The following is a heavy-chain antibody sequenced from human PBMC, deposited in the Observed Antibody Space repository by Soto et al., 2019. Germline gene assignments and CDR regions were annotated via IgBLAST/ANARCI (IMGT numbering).Heavy chain of an antibody. V-gene: IGHV3-30-3*01. Sequence: QVKMVESGGGVVQPGRSLRLSCAASGLTFSNYAMHWVRQAPGKGLEWVAVISYDGSNKYYADSVKGRFTISRDNSKNTLYLQMTSLRPEDTAVYYCASRGEGYGDYGYWGQGTLVTVSS. J-gene: IGHJ4*02. CDR1: GLTFSNYA. D-gene: IGHD4-17*01. CDR2: ISYDGSNK. CDR3: ASRGEGYGDYGY.